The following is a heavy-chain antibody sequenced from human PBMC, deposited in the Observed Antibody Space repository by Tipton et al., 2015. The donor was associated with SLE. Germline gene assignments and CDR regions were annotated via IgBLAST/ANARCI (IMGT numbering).Heavy chain of an antibody. CDR2: IYYSGST. Sequence: TLSLTCTVSGGSISSSSYYWGWIRQPPGKGLEWIGSIYYSGSTYYNPSLKSRVTISVDTSKNQFSLKLSSVTAADTAVYYCARVIAAALGLGIWGQGTMVTVSS. CDR1: GGSISSSSYY. V-gene: IGHV4-39*01. J-gene: IGHJ3*02. CDR3: ARVIAAALGLGI. D-gene: IGHD6-13*01.